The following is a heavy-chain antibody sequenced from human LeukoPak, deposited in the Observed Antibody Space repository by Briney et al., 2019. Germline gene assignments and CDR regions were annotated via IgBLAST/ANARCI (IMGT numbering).Heavy chain of an antibody. J-gene: IGHJ3*02. CDR1: GFTVSSNY. CDR2: IFPSGGEI. V-gene: IGHV3-53*01. CDR3: AKIQGWFNAAFQI. D-gene: IGHD6-19*01. Sequence: GGSLRLSCAASGFTVSSNYMSWVRQPPGKGLEWVSSIFPSGGEIHYADSVRGRFTISRDNSKSTLSLQMNSLRAEDTALYYCAKIQGWFNAAFQIGGQGTMVTVSS.